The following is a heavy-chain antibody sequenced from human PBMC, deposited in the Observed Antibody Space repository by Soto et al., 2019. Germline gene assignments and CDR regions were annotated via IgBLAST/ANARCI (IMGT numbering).Heavy chain of an antibody. J-gene: IGHJ4*02. Sequence: GGSLRLTCAASGFTFSTYAMHRVRQAPGKGLEWVAVISYDGSDKYYADSVKGRFTISRDNSKKMLYLQVNSLRAEDTAVYYCAVSYYYDSSGYSYYFDYWGLGTLVTVAS. D-gene: IGHD3-22*01. CDR2: ISYDGSDK. CDR3: AVSYYYDSSGYSYYFDY. V-gene: IGHV3-30-3*01. CDR1: GFTFSTYA.